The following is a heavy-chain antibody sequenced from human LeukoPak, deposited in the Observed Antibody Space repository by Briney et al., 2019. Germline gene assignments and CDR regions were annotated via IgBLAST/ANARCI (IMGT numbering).Heavy chain of an antibody. CDR1: GFTFSSYG. J-gene: IGHJ4*02. CDR3: AKDRWKLISYYDISVQGY. CDR2: ISYDGSNK. D-gene: IGHD3-9*01. V-gene: IGHV3-30*18. Sequence: PGGSLRLSCAASGFTFSSYGMHWVRQAPGKGLEWVAVISYDGSNKYYADSVKGRFTISRDNSKNTLYLQMNSLRAEDTAVYYCAKDRWKLISYYDISVQGYWGQGTLVTVSS.